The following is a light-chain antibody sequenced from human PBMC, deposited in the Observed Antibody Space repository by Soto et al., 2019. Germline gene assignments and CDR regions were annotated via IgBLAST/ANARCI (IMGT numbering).Light chain of an antibody. CDR3: AAWDDSLNGVV. CDR2: SNT. CDR1: SSNIGSHT. Sequence: QSVLTQPPSASGTPGQTSAISCSGGSSNIGSHTVNWYQQLPGTAPRLLIYSNTQRPSGVPARFSDSKSGTSASLAISELQSEYEGDYYCAAWDDSLNGVVFGGGTKLTVL. J-gene: IGLJ3*02. V-gene: IGLV1-44*01.